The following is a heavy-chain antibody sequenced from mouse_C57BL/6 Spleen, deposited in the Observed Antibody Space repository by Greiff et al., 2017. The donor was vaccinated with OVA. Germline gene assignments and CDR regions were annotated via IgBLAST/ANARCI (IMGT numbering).Heavy chain of an antibody. J-gene: IGHJ4*01. CDR3: ARGAYYGSSYNYYAMDY. V-gene: IGHV1-59*01. CDR1: GYTFTSYW. D-gene: IGHD1-1*01. Sequence: QVQLQQPGAELVRPGTSVKLSCKASGYTFTSYWMHWVKQRPGQGLEWIGVIDPSDSYTNYNQKFKGKATLTVDTSSSTAYMQLSSLTSEDSAVYYCARGAYYGSSYNYYAMDYWGQGTSVTVSS. CDR2: IDPSDSYT.